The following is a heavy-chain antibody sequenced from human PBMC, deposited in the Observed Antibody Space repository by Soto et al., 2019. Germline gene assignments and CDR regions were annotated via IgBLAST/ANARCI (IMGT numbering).Heavy chain of an antibody. Sequence: LKISCKGSGYSFTSYWIGWVRQMPGKGLEWMGIIYPGDSDTRYSPSFQGQVTISADKSISTAYLQWSSLKASDTAMYYCARHSGKYCSGGSCYRLYYYYYGMDVWGQGTTVTVSS. CDR1: GYSFTSYW. J-gene: IGHJ6*02. V-gene: IGHV5-51*01. D-gene: IGHD2-15*01. CDR3: ARHSGKYCSGGSCYRLYYYYYGMDV. CDR2: IYPGDSDT.